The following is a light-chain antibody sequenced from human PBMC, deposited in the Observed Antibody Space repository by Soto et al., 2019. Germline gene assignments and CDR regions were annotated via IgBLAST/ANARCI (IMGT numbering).Light chain of an antibody. Sequence: QSVLTQPPSVSGTPGQRVTISCSGTTSNIGRNTVTWYQHLPGAAPKLLIYSSNQRPSGVPDRFSGSKSGSSASLAISGLQSEDEADYYCVSYTSRTNLVVFGTGTKLTVL. CDR3: VSYTSRTNLVV. CDR2: SSN. CDR1: TSNIGRNT. J-gene: IGLJ2*01. V-gene: IGLV1-44*01.